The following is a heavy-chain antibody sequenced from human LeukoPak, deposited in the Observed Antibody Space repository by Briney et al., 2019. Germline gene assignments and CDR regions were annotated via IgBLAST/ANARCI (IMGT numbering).Heavy chain of an antibody. J-gene: IGHJ4*02. V-gene: IGHV4-34*01. CDR2: INHSGST. CDR1: GGSFSGYY. D-gene: IGHD3-9*01. CDR3: ARGGYKDDILTGYYHNQPYYFDY. Sequence: SETLSLTCAVYGGSFSGYYWSWIRQPPGKGLEWIGEINHSGSTNYNPSLKSRVTTSVDTSKNQFSLKLSSVTAADTAVYYCARGGYKDDILTGYYHNQPYYFDYWGQGVLVTVSS.